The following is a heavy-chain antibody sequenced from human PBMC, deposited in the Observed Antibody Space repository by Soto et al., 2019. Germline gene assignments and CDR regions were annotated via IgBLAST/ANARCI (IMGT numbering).Heavy chain of an antibody. D-gene: IGHD6-19*01. J-gene: IGHJ4*02. CDR1: GFTFTSSA. V-gene: IGHV1-58*01. Sequence: VKVSCKASGFTFTSSAVQWVRQARGQRLEWIGWIVVGSGNTNYAQKFQERVTITRDMSTSTAYMELSSLRSEDTAVYYCAADKGIAVAGTAVWGQGTLVTVSS. CDR3: AADKGIAVAGTAV. CDR2: IVVGSGNT.